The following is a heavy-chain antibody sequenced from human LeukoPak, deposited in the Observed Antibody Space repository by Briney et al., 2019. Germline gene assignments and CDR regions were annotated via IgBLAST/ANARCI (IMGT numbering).Heavy chain of an antibody. CDR1: GGSFSGYY. CDR3: ARGTSIAVAGDTYWYFDL. Sequence: PSETLSLTCAVYGGSFSGYYWSWIRQPPGKGLEWIGEINHSGSTNYNPSLKSRVTISVDTSKNQFSLKLSSVTAADMAVYYCARGTSIAVAGDTYWYFDLWGRGTLVTVSS. D-gene: IGHD6-19*01. CDR2: INHSGST. V-gene: IGHV4-34*01. J-gene: IGHJ2*01.